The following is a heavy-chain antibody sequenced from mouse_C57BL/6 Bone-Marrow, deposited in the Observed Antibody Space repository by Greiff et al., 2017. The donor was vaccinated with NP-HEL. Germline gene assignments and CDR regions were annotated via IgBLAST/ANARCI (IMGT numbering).Heavy chain of an antibody. CDR2: IYPGSGST. V-gene: IGHV1-55*01. D-gene: IGHD1-1*01. J-gene: IGHJ1*03. CDR3: ARENYYGSYWYFDV. Sequence: VQLQQPGAELVKPGASVKMSCKASGYTFTSYWITWVKQRPGQGLEWIGDIYPGSGSTNYNEKFKSKATLTVDTSSSTAYMQLSSLTSEDSAVYYGARENYYGSYWYFDVWGTGTTVTVSS. CDR1: GYTFTSYW.